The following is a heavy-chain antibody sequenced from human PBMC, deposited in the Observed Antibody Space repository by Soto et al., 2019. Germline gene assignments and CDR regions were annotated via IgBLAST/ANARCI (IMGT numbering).Heavy chain of an antibody. CDR1: GFTFSIYV. J-gene: IGHJ4*02. Sequence: GGSLRLSCAASGFTFSIYVMSWVRQAPGKGLEWVSSLNKNGGSSFYADSVKGRFTISRDNSKNTLYLQMNSLRVEDTAVYYCAREKSTMVRGVIIYCPYWGQGTLVTVSS. V-gene: IGHV3-23*01. D-gene: IGHD3-10*01. CDR2: LNKNGGSS. CDR3: AREKSTMVRGVIIYCPY.